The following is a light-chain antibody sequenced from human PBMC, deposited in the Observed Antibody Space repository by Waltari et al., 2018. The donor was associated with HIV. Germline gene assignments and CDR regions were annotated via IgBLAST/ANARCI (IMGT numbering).Light chain of an antibody. CDR1: SLSSYY. J-gene: IGLJ2*01. V-gene: IGLV3-19*01. CDR3: YSRDSTTNHRV. CDR2: GKN. Sequence: SSELTQDPVVSVALGQTVTITCPGASLSSYYATWYQQKPGQAPLLVFFGKNSRPSGIPDRFSGSNSRNKASLTITGAQAEDEADYYCYSRDSTTNHRVFGGGTKLTVL.